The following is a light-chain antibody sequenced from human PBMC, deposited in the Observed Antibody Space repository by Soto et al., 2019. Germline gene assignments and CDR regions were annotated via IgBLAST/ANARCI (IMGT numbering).Light chain of an antibody. CDR1: QSVSSN. CDR2: GAS. V-gene: IGKV3-15*01. CDR3: QQYNNWPPYT. J-gene: IGKJ2*01. Sequence: EIVMTQSPATLSVSPGERANLSCRASQSVSSNLAWYQQEPGQAPRLLIYGASTRASGIPARFSGSGSGTEFTLTISSLQYEDFAVYYCQQYNNWPPYTFGQGTKLEIK.